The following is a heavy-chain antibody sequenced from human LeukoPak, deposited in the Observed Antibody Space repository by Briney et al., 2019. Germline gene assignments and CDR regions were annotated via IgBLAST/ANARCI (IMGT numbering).Heavy chain of an antibody. D-gene: IGHD2-2*01. Sequence: SETLSLTCTVSGGSISSYYWSWIRQPPGKGLEWIGYIYYSGSTNYNPSLKSRVTISVDTSKNQFSLKLSSVTAADTAVYYCARHSCASSASCSAYFQHWGQGTLVTVSS. CDR2: IYYSGST. J-gene: IGHJ1*01. V-gene: IGHV4-59*08. CDR3: ARHSCASSASCSAYFQH. CDR1: GGSISSYY.